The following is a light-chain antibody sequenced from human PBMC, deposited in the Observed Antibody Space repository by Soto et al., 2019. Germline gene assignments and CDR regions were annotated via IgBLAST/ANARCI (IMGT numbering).Light chain of an antibody. CDR2: AAS. J-gene: IGKJ2*01. CDR3: QKYNRAPLT. Sequence: DIQMTQSPSSLSASIGDRVTITCRATQGIGNYLAWYQQKPGKVPKLLIHAASTLQSGVPSRFSGSGSGTDFSLTISSLQPEDVATYYCQKYNRAPLTFGQGTKLEIK. CDR1: QGIGNY. V-gene: IGKV1-27*01.